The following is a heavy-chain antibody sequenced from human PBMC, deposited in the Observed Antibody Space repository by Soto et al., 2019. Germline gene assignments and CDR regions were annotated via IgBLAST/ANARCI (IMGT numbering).Heavy chain of an antibody. CDR3: ARGSGGYETLGDFDP. Sequence: ASVKVSCKAFGYTFTSYAMHWVRQAPGQRLEWMGWINAGNGNTKYSQKFQGRVTITRDTSASTAYMELSSLRSEDTAVYYCARGSGGYETLGDFDPWGQGTLVTVSS. V-gene: IGHV1-3*01. CDR1: GYTFTSYA. D-gene: IGHD2-15*01. J-gene: IGHJ5*02. CDR2: INAGNGNT.